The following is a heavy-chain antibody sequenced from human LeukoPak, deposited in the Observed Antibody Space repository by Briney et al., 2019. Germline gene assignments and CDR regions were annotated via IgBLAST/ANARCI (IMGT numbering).Heavy chain of an antibody. CDR3: AKDRQYYDILTGYYSSY. J-gene: IGHJ4*02. CDR2: ISGSGGST. Sequence: GGSLRLSCAASGFTSSSYAMSWVRQAPGKGLEWVSAISGSGGSTYYADSVKGRFTISRDNSKNTLYLQMNSLRAEDTAVYYCAKDRQYYDILTGYYSSYWGQGTLVTVSS. D-gene: IGHD3-9*01. CDR1: GFTSSSYA. V-gene: IGHV3-23*01.